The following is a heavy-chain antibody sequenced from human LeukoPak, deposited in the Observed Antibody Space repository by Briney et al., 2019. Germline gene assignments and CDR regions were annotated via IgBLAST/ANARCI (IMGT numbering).Heavy chain of an antibody. D-gene: IGHD2-8*01. Sequence: GGSLRLSCAASGFTFSSYAMHWVRQAPGKGLEWVTVISYDGNNKYYADSVKGRFTISRDSSKNTLYLQLNSLREEDTALYYCARAPNYYYMDVWGRGTTVTVSS. J-gene: IGHJ6*03. CDR2: ISYDGNNK. V-gene: IGHV3-30*04. CDR3: ARAPNYYYMDV. CDR1: GFTFSSYA.